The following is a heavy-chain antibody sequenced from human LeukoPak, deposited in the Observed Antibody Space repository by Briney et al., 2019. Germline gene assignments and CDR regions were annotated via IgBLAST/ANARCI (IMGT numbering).Heavy chain of an antibody. CDR1: DFTFSSYG. Sequence: GGSLRLSCAASDFTFSSYGMHWVRQAPGKGLVWVSRIDSDGNSAVYADSVKGRFTISRDNAKNTLYLQINSLRVEDTAVYYCVRHCLNSGRHWFDPWGQGTLVTVSS. V-gene: IGHV3-74*01. D-gene: IGHD4-23*01. CDR3: VRHCLNSGRHWFDP. J-gene: IGHJ5*02. CDR2: IDSDGNSA.